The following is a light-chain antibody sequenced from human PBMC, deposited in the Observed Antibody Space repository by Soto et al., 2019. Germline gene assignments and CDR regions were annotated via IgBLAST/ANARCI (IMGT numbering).Light chain of an antibody. CDR1: QSVSSNY. CDR3: QQYGSSPPT. CDR2: GAS. V-gene: IGKV3-20*01. J-gene: IGKJ1*01. Sequence: EIVLTQSPGTLSLSPGERAILSCRASQSVSSNYLAWYQRKPGQAPRLLIYGASSRATDIPARFSGSGSGTDFTLTITRLEPEDCAVYFCQQYGSSPPTFGQGTKVEI.